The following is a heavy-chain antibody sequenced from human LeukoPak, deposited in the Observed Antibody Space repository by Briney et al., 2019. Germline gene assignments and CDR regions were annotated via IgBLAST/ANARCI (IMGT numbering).Heavy chain of an antibody. D-gene: IGHD6-6*01. V-gene: IGHV3-48*01. CDR2: ISSSSSTI. CDR3: ARGQTSSSSALDY. J-gene: IGHJ4*02. CDR1: GFTFSSYS. Sequence: GGSLRLSCAASGFTFSSYSMNWVRQAPGKGLEWVSYISSSSSTIYYADSVKGRFTISRDNAKNSLYLQMNSLRAEDTAVYYCARGQTSSSSALDYWGQGTLVTVSS.